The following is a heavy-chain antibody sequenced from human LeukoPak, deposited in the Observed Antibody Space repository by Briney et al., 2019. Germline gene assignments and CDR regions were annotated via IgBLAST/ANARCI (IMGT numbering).Heavy chain of an antibody. V-gene: IGHV3-30*02. Sequence: GGSLRLSCAASGFTFSSYGMHWVRQAPGKGLEWVALIRCDGSNKYYADSVKGRFTISRDNSKNTLYLQMNSLRAEDTAVYYCANGGIGYYDFWSGSIGDDAFVIWGQGTMVTVSS. CDR1: GFTFSSYG. CDR3: ANGGIGYYDFWSGSIGDDAFVI. J-gene: IGHJ3*02. CDR2: IRCDGSNK. D-gene: IGHD3-3*01.